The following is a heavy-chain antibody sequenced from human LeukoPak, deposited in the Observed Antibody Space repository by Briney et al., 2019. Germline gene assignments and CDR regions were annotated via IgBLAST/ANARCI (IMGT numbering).Heavy chain of an antibody. CDR2: IGGSGDNR. V-gene: IGHV3-23*01. Sequence: GGSLRLSCAASGFSFSSYALSWVRQAPGKGLEWVSAIGGSGDNRYYADSAKGRFTISRDNSKNTLYLEMNSLRAEDTAVYYCAKVAAAAEGDYWGQGTLVTVSS. D-gene: IGHD6-13*01. CDR3: AKVAAAAEGDY. J-gene: IGHJ4*02. CDR1: GFSFSSYA.